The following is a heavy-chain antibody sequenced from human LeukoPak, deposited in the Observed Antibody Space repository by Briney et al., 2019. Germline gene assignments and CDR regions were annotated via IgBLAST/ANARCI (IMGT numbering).Heavy chain of an antibody. V-gene: IGHV1-46*01. CDR3: ARAPDLYCSGGSCYNEFDP. D-gene: IGHD2-15*01. Sequence: GASVKVSCKASGYTFTNYYMHWVRQAPGQGLEWMGIINPSGGSTSYAQKFQGRVTITADESTSTAYMELSSLRSEDTAVYYCARAPDLYCSGGSCYNEFDPWGQGTLVTVSS. CDR2: INPSGGST. J-gene: IGHJ5*02. CDR1: GYTFTNYY.